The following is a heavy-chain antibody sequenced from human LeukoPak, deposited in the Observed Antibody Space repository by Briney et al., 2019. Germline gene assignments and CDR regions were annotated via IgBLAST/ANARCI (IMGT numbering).Heavy chain of an antibody. CDR1: GDSISSYY. CDR2: MYTSGST. D-gene: IGHD1-1*01. CDR3: ARLRVVVGTRGPQWFDP. J-gene: IGHJ5*02. V-gene: IGHV4-4*07. Sequence: SGTLSLTCTVFGDSISSYYWSWIRQPAGKGLEWIGHMYTSGSTNYNPSLKSRVTMSVDTSKNQLSLKVRSATAADTAVYYCARLRVVVGTRGPQWFDPWGQGTLVTVSS.